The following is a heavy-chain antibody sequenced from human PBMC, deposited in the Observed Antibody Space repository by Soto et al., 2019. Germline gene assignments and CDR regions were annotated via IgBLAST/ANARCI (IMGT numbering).Heavy chain of an antibody. V-gene: IGHV1-69*13. CDR3: AREYCSGGSCYTGYPDKYNWFDP. D-gene: IGHD2-15*01. Sequence: GASVKVSCKASGVTFSSYAISWVRQAPGQGLEWMGGIIPIFGTANYAQKFQGRVTITADESTSTAYMELSSLRSEDTAVYYCAREYCSGGSCYTGYPDKYNWFDPWGQGTLVTVSS. J-gene: IGHJ5*02. CDR1: GVTFSSYA. CDR2: IIPIFGTA.